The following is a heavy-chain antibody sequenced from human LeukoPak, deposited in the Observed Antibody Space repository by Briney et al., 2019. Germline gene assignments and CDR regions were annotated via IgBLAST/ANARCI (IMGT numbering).Heavy chain of an antibody. D-gene: IGHD3-10*01. Sequence: GASVKVSCKGSGYSFTNYGISWVRQAPGQGLEWMGWINAFNGDTNHAQKFQGRVTMTTDTSTSTAYMELRSPRSDDTAVYYCARDGSGTWLDPWGQGTLVTVSS. CDR1: GYSFTNYG. CDR2: INAFNGDT. CDR3: ARDGSGTWLDP. V-gene: IGHV1-18*01. J-gene: IGHJ5*02.